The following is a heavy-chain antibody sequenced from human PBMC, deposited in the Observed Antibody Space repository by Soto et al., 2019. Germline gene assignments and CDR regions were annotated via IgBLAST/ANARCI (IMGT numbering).Heavy chain of an antibody. J-gene: IGHJ6*02. CDR2: INPSGGST. CDR1: GYTFSTYF. V-gene: IGHV1-46*01. CDR3: ARSAHQRENYYGLDV. Sequence: QVQLVQSGAEVKKPGASVKVSCKASGYTFSTYFIHWVRQAPGQGLEWMAIINPSGGSTTYAQKFQGRVTMTRDTSTSTVYMELSSLISEDTAVYYCARSAHQRENYYGLDVWGQGTTVTVSS. D-gene: IGHD1-26*01.